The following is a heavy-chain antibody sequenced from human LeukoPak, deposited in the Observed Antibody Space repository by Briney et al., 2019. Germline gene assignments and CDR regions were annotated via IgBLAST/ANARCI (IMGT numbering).Heavy chain of an antibody. V-gene: IGHV3-23*01. CDR1: GFTVSSNY. J-gene: IGHJ4*02. CDR2: ISDSGGST. CDR3: AKRGVVIRVILVGFHKEAYYFDS. Sequence: PGGSLRLSCAASGFTVSSNYMNWVRQAPGKGLEWVAGISDSGGSTNYADSVKGRFTISRDNPKNTLYLQMNSLRAEDTAVYFCAKRGVVIRVILVGFHKEAYYFDSWGQGALVTVSS. D-gene: IGHD3-22*01.